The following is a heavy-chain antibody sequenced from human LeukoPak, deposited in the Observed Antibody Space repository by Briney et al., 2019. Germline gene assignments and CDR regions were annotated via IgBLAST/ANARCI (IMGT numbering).Heavy chain of an antibody. CDR1: GGSFSGYY. CDR3: ARLVFRRPWFGELLQKPKFDY. J-gene: IGHJ4*02. Sequence: SETLSLTCAVYGGSFSGYYWSWIRQPPGKGLEWIGEINHSGSTNYNPSLKSRVTISVDTSKNQFSLKLSSVTAADTAVYYCARLVFRRPWFGELLQKPKFDYWGQGTLVTVSS. V-gene: IGHV4-34*01. D-gene: IGHD3-10*01. CDR2: INHSGST.